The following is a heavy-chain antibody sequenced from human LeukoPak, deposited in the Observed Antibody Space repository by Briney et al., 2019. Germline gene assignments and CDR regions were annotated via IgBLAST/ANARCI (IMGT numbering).Heavy chain of an antibody. V-gene: IGHV1-8*01. CDR1: GYTFTSYD. D-gene: IGHD1-26*01. Sequence: GASAKVSCKASGYTFTSYDINWVRQATGQGLEWMGWMNPDSGNTGYAQKFQGRVTMTRNTSISTPYMELSSLRSEDTAVYYCARVPPAYSGSYYPDYWGQGTLVTVSS. CDR3: ARVPPAYSGSYYPDY. J-gene: IGHJ4*02. CDR2: MNPDSGNT.